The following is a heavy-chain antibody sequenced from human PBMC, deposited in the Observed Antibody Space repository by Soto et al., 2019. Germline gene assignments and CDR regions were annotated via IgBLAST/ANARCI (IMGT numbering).Heavy chain of an antibody. J-gene: IGHJ4*02. CDR2: ISAYNGNT. CDR1: GYTFTSYG. D-gene: IGHD3-22*01. Sequence: ASVNVSCKASGYTFTSYGISWVRQAPGQGLEWMGWISAYNGNTNYAQKLQGRVTMTTDTSTSTAYMELRSLRSDDTAVYYCARPFATYYYDSSGYYPPDYWGQGTLVTVSS. V-gene: IGHV1-18*01. CDR3: ARPFATYYYDSSGYYPPDY.